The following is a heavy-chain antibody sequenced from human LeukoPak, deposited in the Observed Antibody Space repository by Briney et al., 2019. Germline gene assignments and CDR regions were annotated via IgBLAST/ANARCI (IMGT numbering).Heavy chain of an antibody. CDR1: GGSISSYY. J-gene: IGHJ5*02. CDR3: ARHSSTEPLGLVRIWNWFDP. CDR2: IYTSGST. D-gene: IGHD6-6*01. Sequence: SETLSLTCTVSGGSISSYYWSWIRQPPGKGLEWIGYIYTSGSTNYNPSLKSRVTISVDTSKNQFSLKLSSVTAADTAVYCCARHSSTEPLGLVRIWNWFDPWGQGTLVTVSS. V-gene: IGHV4-4*09.